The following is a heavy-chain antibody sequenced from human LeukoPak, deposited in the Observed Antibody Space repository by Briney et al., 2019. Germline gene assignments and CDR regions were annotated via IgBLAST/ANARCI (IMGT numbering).Heavy chain of an antibody. V-gene: IGHV3-48*02. J-gene: IGHJ4*02. D-gene: IGHD5-18*01. CDR1: GFTFSSYS. Sequence: SGGSLRLSCAASGFTFSSYSMNWVRQAPGKGLEWVSYISSSRTTIYYADSVKGRFTISRDNAKNSLYLQMNSLRDEDTAVYYCAREGPGYSYGSSGYWSQGTLVTVSS. CDR2: ISSSRTTI. CDR3: AREGPGYSYGSSGY.